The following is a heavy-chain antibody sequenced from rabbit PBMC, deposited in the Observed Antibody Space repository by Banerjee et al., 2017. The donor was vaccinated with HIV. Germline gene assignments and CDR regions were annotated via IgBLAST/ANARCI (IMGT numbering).Heavy chain of an antibody. CDR2: IDPIVGTT. D-gene: IGHD4-2*01. Sequence: QLKETGGGLVQPGGSLTLSCKASGFDFSSYYMSWVRQAPGKGLDWIGYIDPIVGTTDFASWVNVRITNSSHNAQNTLYLQLNSLTAADTATYFCVRDHGYAGGAYSTTLWGQGTLVTVS. CDR3: VRDHGYAGGAYSTTL. V-gene: IGHV1S7*01. CDR1: GFDFSSYY. J-gene: IGHJ3*01.